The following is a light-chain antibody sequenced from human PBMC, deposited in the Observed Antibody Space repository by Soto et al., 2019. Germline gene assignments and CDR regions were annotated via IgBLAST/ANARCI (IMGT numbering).Light chain of an antibody. Sequence: DIQMTQSPSSLSASVGATVTITRRASQSISSYVNWYQQKPGNAPKVLIYAASNLQTGVPSRFSGSGSGTDFTLTINSLQPEDFATYSCQQSYSTPITFGQGTRLEI. CDR3: QQSYSTPIT. CDR2: AAS. CDR1: QSISSY. V-gene: IGKV1-39*01. J-gene: IGKJ5*01.